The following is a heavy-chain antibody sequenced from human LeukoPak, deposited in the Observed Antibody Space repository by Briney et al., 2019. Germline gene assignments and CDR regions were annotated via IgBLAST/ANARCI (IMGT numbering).Heavy chain of an antibody. J-gene: IGHJ4*02. CDR3: ARVTTGWLSFDY. Sequence: PGRSLRLSCAASGFTFSSYAMHWVRQAPGKGLEWVAVISYDGSNKYYADSVKGRFTISRDNSKNTLYLQMNSLRAEDTAVYYCARVTTGWLSFDYWGQGTLVTVSS. CDR1: GFTFSSYA. V-gene: IGHV3-30*04. D-gene: IGHD1-14*01. CDR2: ISYDGSNK.